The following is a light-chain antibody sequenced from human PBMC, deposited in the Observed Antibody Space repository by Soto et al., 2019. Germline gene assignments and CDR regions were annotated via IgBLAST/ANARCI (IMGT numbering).Light chain of an antibody. Sequence: QAVLTQPASVSESPGQSITISCTGTSSDVGSYKFVSWYQHHPGKAPKLMIYEGSKRPSGVSDRFSGSKSGNTASLTISGLQADDEADYYCCSYAGSTNVFGTGIKVTVL. V-gene: IGLV2-23*03. CDR1: SSDVGSYKF. CDR2: EGS. J-gene: IGLJ1*01. CDR3: CSYAGSTNV.